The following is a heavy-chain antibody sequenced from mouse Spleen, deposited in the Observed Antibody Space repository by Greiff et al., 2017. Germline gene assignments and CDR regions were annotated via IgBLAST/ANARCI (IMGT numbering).Heavy chain of an antibody. V-gene: IGHV1-69*02. D-gene: IGHD4-1*02. J-gene: IGHJ2*01. CDR1: GYTFTSYW. Sequence: QVQLKQSGAELVKPGASVKLSCKASGYTFTSYWMHWVKQRPGRGLEWIGEIDPSDSYTNYNQKFKGKATLTVDKSSSTAYMQLSSLTSEDSAVYYCAPNWDEGYFDYWGQGTTLTVSS. CDR2: IDPSDSYT. CDR3: APNWDEGYFDY.